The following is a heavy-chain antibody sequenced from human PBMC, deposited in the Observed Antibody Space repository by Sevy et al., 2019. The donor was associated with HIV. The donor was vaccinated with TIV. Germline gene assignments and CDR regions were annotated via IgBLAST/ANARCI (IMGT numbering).Heavy chain of an antibody. CDR1: GFTFSSYG. CDR3: ARVDYSDFHYFDC. CDR2: IWYDGSDK. D-gene: IGHD3-22*01. Sequence: GGSLRLSCAASGFTFSSYGMHWVRQAPGKGLEWVAVIWYDGSDKYYADSVKGRFTISRDNSKNTLYLQMNSLRAEDTAVYYCARVDYSDFHYFDCWGQGTLVTVSS. V-gene: IGHV3-33*01. J-gene: IGHJ4*02.